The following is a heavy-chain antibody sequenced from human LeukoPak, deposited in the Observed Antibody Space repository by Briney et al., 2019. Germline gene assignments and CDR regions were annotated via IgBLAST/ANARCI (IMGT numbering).Heavy chain of an antibody. CDR3: ARNHSGDFDY. J-gene: IGHJ4*02. V-gene: IGHV4-59*01. Sequence: SETLSLTCTVSGGSISFYYWSWIRQPPGKGLEWIGYIYYSGSTNYNPSLKSRVTISVDTSKNQFSLKLSSVTAADTAVYYCARNHSGDFDYWGQGTLVTVSS. CDR2: IYYSGST. CDR1: GGSISFYY.